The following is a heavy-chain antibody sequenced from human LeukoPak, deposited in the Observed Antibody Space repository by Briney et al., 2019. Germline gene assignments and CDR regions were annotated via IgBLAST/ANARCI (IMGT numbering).Heavy chain of an antibody. Sequence: PGGPLRLFCAASGFTFSSYWMSWVRQAPGKGLEWVANIKQDGSEKYYVDSVKGRFTISRDNAKNSLYLQMNSLRAEDTAVYYCARDYYGSGSYYNRGFDYWGQGTLVTVSS. D-gene: IGHD3-10*01. CDR1: GFTFSSYW. CDR3: ARDYYGSGSYYNRGFDY. J-gene: IGHJ4*02. CDR2: IKQDGSEK. V-gene: IGHV3-7*03.